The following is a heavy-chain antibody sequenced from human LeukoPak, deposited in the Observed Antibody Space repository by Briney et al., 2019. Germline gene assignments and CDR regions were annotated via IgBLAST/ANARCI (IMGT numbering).Heavy chain of an antibody. Sequence: SETLSLTCAVYGGSFSGYYWSWIRQPPGKGLEWIGEINHSGSTNYNPSLKSRVTISVDTSKNQFSLKLSSVTAADTAVYYCASGLAYGDNTYNWFDPWGQGTLVTVSS. CDR1: GGSFSGYY. CDR3: ASGLAYGDNTYNWFDP. D-gene: IGHD4-17*01. J-gene: IGHJ5*02. V-gene: IGHV4-34*01. CDR2: INHSGST.